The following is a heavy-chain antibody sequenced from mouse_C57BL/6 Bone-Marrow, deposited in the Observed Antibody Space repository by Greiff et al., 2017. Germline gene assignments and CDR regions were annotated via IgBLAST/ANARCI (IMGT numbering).Heavy chain of an antibody. J-gene: IGHJ2*01. CDR2: ISYDGSN. Sequence: EVKLMESGPGLVKPSQSLSLTCSVTGYSITSGYYWNWIRQFPGNKLEWMSYISYDGSNNYNPSLKNRISITRDTPQNQLFLKLHSLHTEDLATFYCSGGTKVVFDDWGQGTTLTVSS. D-gene: IGHD1-1*01. CDR1: GYSITSGYY. CDR3: SGGTKVVFDD. V-gene: IGHV3-6*01.